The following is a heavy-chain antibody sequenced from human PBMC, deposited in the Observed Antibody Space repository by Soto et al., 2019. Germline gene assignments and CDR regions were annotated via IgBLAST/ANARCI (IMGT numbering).Heavy chain of an antibody. CDR2: TGSGTGPG. CDR3: ARRDSGGFFRFFDS. D-gene: IGHD2-15*01. Sequence: GASVKVSCKASGGSLSTSPISWVRQAPGQGLEWMGGTGSGTGPGNNAQKFQGRLTVTADKSTSTVYMELTNLSSEDTAVYYCARRDSGGFFRFFDSWGQGTLVTVSS. J-gene: IGHJ4*02. V-gene: IGHV1-69*06. CDR1: GGSLSTSP.